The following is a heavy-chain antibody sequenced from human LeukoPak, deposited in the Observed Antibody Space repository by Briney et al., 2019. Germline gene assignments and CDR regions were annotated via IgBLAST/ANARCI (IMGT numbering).Heavy chain of an antibody. Sequence: QAGGSLRLSCAASGFTFSSYAMSWVRQAPGKGLEWVSAISGSGGSTYYADSVKGRFTISRDNSKNTLYLQMNSLRAEDTAVYYCAKVADYYYYDSSGYYNDYWGQGTLVTVSS. CDR3: AKVADYYYYDSSGYYNDY. CDR1: GFTFSSYA. V-gene: IGHV3-23*01. J-gene: IGHJ4*02. CDR2: ISGSGGST. D-gene: IGHD3-22*01.